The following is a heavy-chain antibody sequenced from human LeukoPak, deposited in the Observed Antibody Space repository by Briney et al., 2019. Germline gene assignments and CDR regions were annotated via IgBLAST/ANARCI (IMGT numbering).Heavy chain of an antibody. Sequence: PGGSLRLSCAASGFTFNGYLMHWVRQAPGKGLEWVAVISYDGSNIYYADSVKGRFTISRDNSKNTLYPQMNSLRAEDTAVYYCAKGGAKWELQKDYWGQGTLVTVSS. D-gene: IGHD1-26*01. J-gene: IGHJ4*02. CDR3: AKGGAKWELQKDY. V-gene: IGHV3-30*18. CDR2: ISYDGSNI. CDR1: GFTFNGYL.